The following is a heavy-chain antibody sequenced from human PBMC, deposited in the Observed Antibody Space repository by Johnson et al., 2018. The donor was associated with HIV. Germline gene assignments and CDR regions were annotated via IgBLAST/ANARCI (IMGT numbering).Heavy chain of an antibody. CDR2: IYSGGST. D-gene: IGHD3-3*01. J-gene: IGHJ3*01. Sequence: QEQLVESGGGVVQPGRSLRLSCAASGFTFSSYAMHWVRQAPGKGLEWVAVIYSGGSTYYADSVKGRFTISRDNSKNTLYLQMNSLRAEDTAVYYCAIVGVWGQGTMGTVS. V-gene: IGHV3-NL1*01. CDR3: AIVGV. CDR1: GFTFSSYA.